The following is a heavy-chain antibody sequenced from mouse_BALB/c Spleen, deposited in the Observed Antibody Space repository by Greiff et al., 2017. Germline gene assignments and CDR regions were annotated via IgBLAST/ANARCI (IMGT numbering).Heavy chain of an antibody. CDR3: TRRYRYGYFDV. CDR1: GYTFTDYE. D-gene: IGHD2-14*01. V-gene: IGHV1-15*01. Sequence: QVQLQQSGAELVRPGASVTLSCKASGYTFTDYEMHWVKQTPVHGLEWIGAIDPETGGTAYNQKFKGKATLTADKSSSTAYMELRSLTSEDSAVYCCTRRYRYGYFDVWGAGTTVTVSS. J-gene: IGHJ1*01. CDR2: IDPETGGT.